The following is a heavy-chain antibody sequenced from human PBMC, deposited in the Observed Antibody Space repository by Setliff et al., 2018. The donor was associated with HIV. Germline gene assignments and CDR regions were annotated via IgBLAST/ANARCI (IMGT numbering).Heavy chain of an antibody. D-gene: IGHD6-13*01. CDR1: GFTFSSYS. Sequence: GGSLRLSCAASGFTFSSYSMNWVRQAPGKGLEWVSCLSSSSSTIYYADSVKGRFTISRDNAKNSLYLQMNSLRAEDTAVYYSASSRAAGFDYWGQGNLVTVSS. V-gene: IGHV3-48*01. CDR2: LSSSSSTI. CDR3: ASSRAAGFDY. J-gene: IGHJ4*02.